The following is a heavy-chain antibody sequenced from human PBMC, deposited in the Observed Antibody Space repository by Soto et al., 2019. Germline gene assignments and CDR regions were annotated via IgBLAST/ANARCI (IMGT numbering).Heavy chain of an antibody. V-gene: IGHV1-69*02. J-gene: IGHJ4*02. CDR1: GGTFSSYT. CDR3: GRNVGDSGYLDY. Sequence: QVQLVQSGAEVKKPGSSVKVSCKASGGTFSSYTISWVRQAPGQGLEWMGRIIPILGIANYAQKFQGRVTITADKSTSTAYMELSSLRSEDTAVYYCGRNVGDSGYLDYWGQGTLVTVSS. CDR2: IIPILGIA. D-gene: IGHD5-12*01.